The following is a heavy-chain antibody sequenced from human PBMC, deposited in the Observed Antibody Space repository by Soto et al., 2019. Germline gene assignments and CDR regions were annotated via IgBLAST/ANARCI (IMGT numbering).Heavy chain of an antibody. CDR1: GFTFSSYA. D-gene: IGHD3-16*02. CDR2: ISGTGGST. CDR3: AKGTNYVWGSYRYASDY. Sequence: EVQLLESGGGLVQPGGSLRLSCAASGFTFSSYAMNWVRQAPGKGLEWVSAISGTGGSTYYADSVKGRLSISRDNSKNTLYLQMSSLSAEDTAVYYCAKGTNYVWGSYRYASDYWGQGIVVTVSS. V-gene: IGHV3-23*01. J-gene: IGHJ4*02.